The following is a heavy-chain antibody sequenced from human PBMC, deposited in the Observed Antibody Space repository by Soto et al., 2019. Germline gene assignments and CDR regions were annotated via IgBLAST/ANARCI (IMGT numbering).Heavy chain of an antibody. Sequence: QLQLQESGPGLVKPSETLSLTCTVSGGSISSSSYYWGWIRQPPGKGLEWIGSIYYSGSTYYNPSLKSRVTISVDTSKNQFSLKLSSVTAADTAVYYCARRAMITFGGVIPQGGWFDPWGQGTLVTVSS. V-gene: IGHV4-39*01. CDR1: GGSISSSSYY. CDR2: IYYSGST. J-gene: IGHJ5*02. CDR3: ARRAMITFGGVIPQGGWFDP. D-gene: IGHD3-16*02.